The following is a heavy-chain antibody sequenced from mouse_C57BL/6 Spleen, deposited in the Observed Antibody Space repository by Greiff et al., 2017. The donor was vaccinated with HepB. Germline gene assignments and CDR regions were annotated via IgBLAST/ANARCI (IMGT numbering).Heavy chain of an antibody. Sequence: DVQLVESGGGLVQPGGSLKLSCAASGFTFSDYYMYWVRQTPEKRLEWVAYISNGGGSTYYPDTVKGRFTISRDNAKNTLYLQMSRLKSEDTAMYYCARKRSNYWYFDVWGTGTTVTVSS. D-gene: IGHD2-5*01. CDR2: ISNGGGST. CDR3: ARKRSNYWYFDV. CDR1: GFTFSDYY. V-gene: IGHV5-12*01. J-gene: IGHJ1*03.